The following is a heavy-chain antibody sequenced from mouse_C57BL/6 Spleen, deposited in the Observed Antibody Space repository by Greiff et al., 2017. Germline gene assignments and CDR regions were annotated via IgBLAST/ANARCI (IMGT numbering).Heavy chain of an antibody. J-gene: IGHJ1*03. V-gene: IGHV1-69*01. Sequence: VQLQQPGAELVMPGASVKLSCKASGYTFTSYWMHWVKQRPGQGLEWIGEIDPSDSYTNYNQKFKGKSTLTVDKSSSTAYMQLSSLTSEDSAVYYCARRFYYGSPYWYFDVWGTGTTVTVA. CDR1: GYTFTSYW. CDR3: ARRFYYGSPYWYFDV. CDR2: IDPSDSYT. D-gene: IGHD1-1*01.